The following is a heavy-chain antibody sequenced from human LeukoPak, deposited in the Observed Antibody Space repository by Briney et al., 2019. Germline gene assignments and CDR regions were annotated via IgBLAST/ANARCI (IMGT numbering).Heavy chain of an antibody. CDR1: GFTFSSYS. Sequence: GGSLRLSCAASGFTFSSYSMNWVRQAPGKGLEWVSSISSSSSYIYYADSVKGRFTISRGNTKNSLDLQMSSLRTEDTAVYYCARGDPVVPGIRSYWGQGTLVTVSS. D-gene: IGHD3-10*01. CDR3: ARGDPVVPGIRSY. V-gene: IGHV3-21*06. CDR2: ISSSSSYI. J-gene: IGHJ4*02.